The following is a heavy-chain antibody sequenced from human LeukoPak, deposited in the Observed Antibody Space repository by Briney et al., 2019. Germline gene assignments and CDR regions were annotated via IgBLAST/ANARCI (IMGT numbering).Heavy chain of an antibody. Sequence: SETLSLTCTVSGGSISSYYWSWIRQPPGKGVEWLGYIDDSGTTNYNPSLKSRVTISVDTSKNQFPLKLSSVTAADTAVYYCARLNYDFWRGYYFDYWGQGTLVTVSS. CDR2: IDDSGTT. V-gene: IGHV4-59*08. J-gene: IGHJ4*02. CDR3: ARLNYDFWRGYYFDY. CDR1: GGSISSYY. D-gene: IGHD3-3*01.